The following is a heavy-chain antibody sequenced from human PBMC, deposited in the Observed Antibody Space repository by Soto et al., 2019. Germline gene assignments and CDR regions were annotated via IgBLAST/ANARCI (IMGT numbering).Heavy chain of an antibody. Sequence: EVQLVESGGGLVKPGGSLRLSCAASGFTFSSYSMNWVRQAPGKGLEWVSSISSSSSYIYYADSVKGRFTISRDNAKNSLYLQMNSLRAEDTAVYYCARGGYCSSTSCYPSDWFDPWGQGTLVTVSS. CDR2: ISSSSSYI. J-gene: IGHJ5*02. D-gene: IGHD2-2*01. CDR3: ARGGYCSSTSCYPSDWFDP. V-gene: IGHV3-21*01. CDR1: GFTFSSYS.